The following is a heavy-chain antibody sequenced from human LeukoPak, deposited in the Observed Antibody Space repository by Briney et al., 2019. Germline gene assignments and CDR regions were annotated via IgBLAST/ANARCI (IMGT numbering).Heavy chain of an antibody. Sequence: GGSLRLSCAASGFTFSSYWMSWVRQAPGKGLEWVANIKPDGSEKYYVDSVKGRFTMSRDNAKNSLYLQMNSLRAEDTAVYYCATAYFYATADWGQGTLVTVSS. D-gene: IGHD3-10*01. CDR3: ATAYFYATAD. J-gene: IGHJ4*02. V-gene: IGHV3-7*01. CDR1: GFTFSSYW. CDR2: IKPDGSEK.